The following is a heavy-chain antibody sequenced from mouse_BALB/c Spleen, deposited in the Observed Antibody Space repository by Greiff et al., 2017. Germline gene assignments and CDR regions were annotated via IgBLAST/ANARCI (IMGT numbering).Heavy chain of an antibody. CDR1: GYAFSSYW. D-gene: IGHD2-10*02. V-gene: IGHV1-80*01. Sequence: VQLQQSGAELVRPGSSVKISCKASGYAFSSYWMNWVKQRPGQGLEWIGQIYPGDGDTNYNGKFKGKATLTADKSSSTAYMQLSSLTSEDSAVYFCARSGYGNFMDYWGQGTSVTVSS. CDR3: ARSGYGNFMDY. J-gene: IGHJ4*01. CDR2: IYPGDGDT.